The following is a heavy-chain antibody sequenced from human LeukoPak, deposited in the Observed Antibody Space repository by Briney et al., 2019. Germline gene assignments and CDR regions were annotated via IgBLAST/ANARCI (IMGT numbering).Heavy chain of an antibody. Sequence: SETLSLTCTVSGYSISSGYYWGWIRQPPGKGLEWIGSIYHSGSTYYNPSLKSRVTISVDTSKNQCSLKPSSVTAADTAVYYCASPYSSGWYRLDYWGQGTLVTVSS. V-gene: IGHV4-38-2*02. CDR1: GYSISSGYY. D-gene: IGHD6-19*01. J-gene: IGHJ4*02. CDR3: ASPYSSGWYRLDY. CDR2: IYHSGST.